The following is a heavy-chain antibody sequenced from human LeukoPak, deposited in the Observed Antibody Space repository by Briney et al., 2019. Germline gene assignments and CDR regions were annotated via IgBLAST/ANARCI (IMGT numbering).Heavy chain of an antibody. CDR2: IIPIFGTA. V-gene: IGHV1-69*13. CDR3: AREAGHSGGSYFDY. CDR1: GGTFSSYA. Sequence: SVEVSCKASGGTFSSYAISWVRQAPGQGLEWMGGIIPIFGTANYAQKFQGRVTITADESTSTAYMELSSLRSEDTAVYYCAREAGHSGGSYFDYWGQGTLVTVSS. J-gene: IGHJ4*02. D-gene: IGHD1-26*01.